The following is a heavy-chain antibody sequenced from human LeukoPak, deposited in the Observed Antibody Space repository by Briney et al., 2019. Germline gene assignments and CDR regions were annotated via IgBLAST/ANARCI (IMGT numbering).Heavy chain of an antibody. CDR2: IYYSGST. V-gene: IGHV4-39*01. CDR1: GDSITAYY. Sequence: SETLSLTCTVSGDSITAYYWGWIRQPPGKGLEWIGSIYYSGSTYYNPSLKSRVTISVDTSKNQFSLKLNSVTATDTAVYYCARHYGPWGQGTLVTVSS. D-gene: IGHD3-10*01. J-gene: IGHJ4*02. CDR3: ARHYGP.